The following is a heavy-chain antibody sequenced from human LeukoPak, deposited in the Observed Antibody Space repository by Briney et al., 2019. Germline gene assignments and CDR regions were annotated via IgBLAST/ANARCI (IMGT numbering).Heavy chain of an antibody. CDR2: FSGSGGST. CDR3: AKSLPNYYDISGYSGFDY. CDR1: GFTFSSYA. V-gene: IGHV3-23*01. J-gene: IGHJ4*02. D-gene: IGHD3-22*01. Sequence: GGSLSLCCAASGFTFSSYAMSWVHQAPGKGLGWVSAFSGSGGSTYYAVSVKGRFTISRDNSNNTLYLQMNSLRAEDTAVYYCAKSLPNYYDISGYSGFDYWGQGTLVTVSS.